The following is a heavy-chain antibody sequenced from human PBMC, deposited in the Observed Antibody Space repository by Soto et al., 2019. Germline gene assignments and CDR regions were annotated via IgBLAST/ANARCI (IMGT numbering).Heavy chain of an antibody. V-gene: IGHV3-30*03. J-gene: IGHJ4*02. Sequence: QVQLVASGGGVVQPGRSLSLSCAASGFTLSGHGLHWVRQAPGKGLEWVAVVTHDGTERHYPDSVKGGFTITRDISKNTFYLQMNSLRVEDTAMYYCAREKNSGYYRTVDYWGQGTLVTVSS. D-gene: IGHD3-10*01. CDR2: VTHDGTER. CDR1: GFTLSGHG. CDR3: AREKNSGYYRTVDY.